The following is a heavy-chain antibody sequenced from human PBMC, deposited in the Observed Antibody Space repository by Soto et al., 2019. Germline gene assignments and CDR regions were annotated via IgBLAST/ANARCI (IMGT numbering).Heavy chain of an antibody. CDR3: ARGVGSSTIFGVVLPHVRYGMDV. D-gene: IGHD3-3*01. CDR1: GFTFSDYY. Sequence: QVQLVESGGGLVKPGGSLRLSCAASGFTFSDYYMSWIRQAPGKGLEWVSYISSSGSTIYYADSVKGRFTISRDKAKNSLYLQMNSLRAEDTAVYYCARGVGSSTIFGVVLPHVRYGMDVWGQGTTVTVSS. V-gene: IGHV3-11*01. J-gene: IGHJ6*02. CDR2: ISSSGSTI.